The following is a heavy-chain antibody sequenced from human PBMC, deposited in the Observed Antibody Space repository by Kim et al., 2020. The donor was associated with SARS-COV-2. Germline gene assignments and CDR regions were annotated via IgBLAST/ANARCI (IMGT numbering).Heavy chain of an antibody. CDR3: TTGNPSGSYHPNYYYYYYGMDV. J-gene: IGHJ6*02. CDR2: IKSKTDGGTT. V-gene: IGHV3-15*01. D-gene: IGHD3-10*01. CDR1: GFTFSNAW. Sequence: GGSLRLSCAASGFTFSNAWMSWVRQAPGKGLEWVGRIKSKTDGGTTDYAAPVKGRFTISRDDSKNTLYLQMNSLKTEDTAVYYCTTGNPSGSYHPNYYYYYYGMDVWGQGTTVTVSS.